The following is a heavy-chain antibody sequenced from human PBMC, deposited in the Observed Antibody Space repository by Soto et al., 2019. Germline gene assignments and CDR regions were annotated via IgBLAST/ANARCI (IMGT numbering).Heavy chain of an antibody. CDR1: GFTFSTYA. J-gene: IGHJ4*02. CDR3: ARSIAVAGLDY. D-gene: IGHD6-19*01. CDR2: ISNDESKK. Sequence: GGSLRLSCAASGFTFSTYAVHWVRQAPGKGLEWVSVISNDESKKYYADSVKGRFTISRDNSNNTVYLQMNSLRAEDTAVYYCARSIAVAGLDYWGPGTLVNVSS. V-gene: IGHV3-30-3*01.